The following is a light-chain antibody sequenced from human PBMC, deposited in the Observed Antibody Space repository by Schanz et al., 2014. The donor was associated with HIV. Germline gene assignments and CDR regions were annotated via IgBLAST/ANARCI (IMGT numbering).Light chain of an antibody. J-gene: IGLJ2*01. CDR3: SSYAGSKNLVV. Sequence: QSALTQPASVSGSPGQSITISCTGTSSDVGGYNYVSWYQQHPGKAPKLMIYDVSNRPSGVSSRFSGSKSGNTASLTISGLQTEDEADYYCSSYAGSKNLVVFGGGTKLTVL. CDR2: DVS. CDR1: SSDVGGYNY. V-gene: IGLV2-14*01.